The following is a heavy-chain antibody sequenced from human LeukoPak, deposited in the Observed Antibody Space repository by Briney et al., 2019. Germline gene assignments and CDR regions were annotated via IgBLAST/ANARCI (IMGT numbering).Heavy chain of an antibody. J-gene: IGHJ4*02. CDR2: FDPEDGET. CDR1: GYTLTELS. CDR3: ATAPRLGDYDWGSYRYTEPPDY. V-gene: IGHV1-24*01. Sequence: ASVKVSCKVSGYTLTELSMHWVRQAPGIGLEWMGGFDPEDGETIYAQKFQGRVTMTEDTSTDTAYMELSSLRSEDTAVYYCATAPRLGDYDWGSYRYTEPPDYWGQGTLVTVSS. D-gene: IGHD3-16*02.